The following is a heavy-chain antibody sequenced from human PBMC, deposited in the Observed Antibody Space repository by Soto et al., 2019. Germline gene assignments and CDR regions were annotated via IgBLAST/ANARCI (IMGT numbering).Heavy chain of an antibody. CDR3: ATSYGNAWYTD. D-gene: IGHD6-13*01. J-gene: IGHJ4*02. Sequence: SETLSLTCTVSGGSISNYYWSWLPQPPGKALEWIGYINYSGSTKYNPSLKSRVTISVDTSKNQFTLQLTSVTVADTAVYYCATSYGNAWYTDWGQGTQVTVSS. CDR1: GGSISNYY. V-gene: IGHV4-59*01. CDR2: INYSGST.